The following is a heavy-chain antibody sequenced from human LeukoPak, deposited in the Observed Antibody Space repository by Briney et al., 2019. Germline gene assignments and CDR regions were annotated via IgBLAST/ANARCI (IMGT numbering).Heavy chain of an antibody. J-gene: IGHJ5*02. Sequence: ASVKVSCKASGGTFSSYAISWVRQAPGQGLEWMGWISAYNGNTNYAQKLQGRVTMTTDTSTSTAYMELRSLRFDDTAVYYCARMIPVMITFGGFRPWFDPWGQGTLVTVSS. D-gene: IGHD3-16*01. CDR2: ISAYNGNT. V-gene: IGHV1-18*01. CDR1: GGTFSSYA. CDR3: ARMIPVMITFGGFRPWFDP.